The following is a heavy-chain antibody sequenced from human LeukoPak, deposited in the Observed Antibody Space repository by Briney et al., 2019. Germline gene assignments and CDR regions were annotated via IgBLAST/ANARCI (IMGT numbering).Heavy chain of an antibody. Sequence: PSQTLSLTCTVSGGSISSGDYYWSWIRQPPGKGLEWIGYIYYSGSTYYNPSLKSRVTISVDTSKNQFPLKLSSVTAADTAVYYCARGSREWELLFTFDIWGQGTMVTVSS. CDR1: GGSISSGDYY. CDR2: IYYSGST. J-gene: IGHJ3*02. D-gene: IGHD1-26*01. CDR3: ARGSREWELLFTFDI. V-gene: IGHV4-30-4*08.